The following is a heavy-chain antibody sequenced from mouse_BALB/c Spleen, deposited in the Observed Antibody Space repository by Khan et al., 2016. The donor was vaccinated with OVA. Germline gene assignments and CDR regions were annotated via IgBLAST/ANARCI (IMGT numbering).Heavy chain of an antibody. CDR1: GYSITSDYA. Sequence: EVQLQESGPGLVKPSQSLSLTCTVTGYSITSDYAWNWIRQFPGNKLEWMGYISYSGGTSYLPSLKSRISITRDTSKNQFFLQLNSVTTEDSAKYYCARWFAYWGQGTLVTVS. CDR3: ARWFAY. CDR2: ISYSGGT. J-gene: IGHJ3*01. V-gene: IGHV3-2*02.